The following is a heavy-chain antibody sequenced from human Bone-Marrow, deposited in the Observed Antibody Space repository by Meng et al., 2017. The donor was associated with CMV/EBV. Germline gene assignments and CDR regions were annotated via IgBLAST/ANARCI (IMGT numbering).Heavy chain of an antibody. CDR1: GYTFTSYD. V-gene: IGHV3-48*03. Sequence: SCKASGYTFTSYDINWVRQAPGKGLEWVSYISSSSSTIYYADSVKGRFTISRDNAKNSLYLQMNSLRAEDTAVYYCARGEYCSSTSCPTEDWFDPWGQGTLVTVSS. CDR2: ISSSSSTI. CDR3: ARGEYCSSTSCPTEDWFDP. J-gene: IGHJ5*02. D-gene: IGHD2-2*01.